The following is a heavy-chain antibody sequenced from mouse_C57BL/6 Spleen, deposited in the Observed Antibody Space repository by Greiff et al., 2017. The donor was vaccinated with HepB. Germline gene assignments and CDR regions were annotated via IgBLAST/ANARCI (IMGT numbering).Heavy chain of an antibody. CDR3: ARKAYDYDGHYAMDY. D-gene: IGHD2-4*01. Sequence: VQLQQSGAELVRPGTSVKMSCKASGYTFTNYWIGWAKQRPGHGLEWIGDIYPGGGYTNYNEKFKGKATLTADKSSSTAYMQFSSLTSEDSAIYYCARKAYDYDGHYAMDYWGQGTSVTVSS. CDR1: GYTFTNYW. CDR2: IYPGGGYT. V-gene: IGHV1-63*01. J-gene: IGHJ4*01.